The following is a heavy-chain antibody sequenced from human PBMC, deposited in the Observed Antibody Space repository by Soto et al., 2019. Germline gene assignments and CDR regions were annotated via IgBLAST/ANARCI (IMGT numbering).Heavy chain of an antibody. J-gene: IGHJ5*02. CDR1: GGSFSGYY. CDR3: ARGVAAGYCSSTSCPIWNGFDP. D-gene: IGHD2-2*01. V-gene: IGHV4-34*01. CDR2: INHRGST. Sequence: QVQLQQWGAGLLKPSETLSLTCAVYGGSFSGYYWSWIRQPPGKGLEWIGEINHRGSTNYNPSLKSRVTISVATSKNQFSQKLSSVTAGDTAVYYCARGVAAGYCSSTSCPIWNGFDPWGQGTLVTVSS.